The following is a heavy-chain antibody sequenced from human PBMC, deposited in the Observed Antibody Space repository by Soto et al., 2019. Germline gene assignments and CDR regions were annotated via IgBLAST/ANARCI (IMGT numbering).Heavy chain of an antibody. CDR1: GDSMSSSNW. V-gene: IGHV4-4*02. CDR2: AHHSGRT. Sequence: SETLSLTCTVSGDSMSSSNWWNWVRQPPGKGLEWIGEAHHSGRTNYNPSLKSRVTISVDRSQNLFSLKLISVTAADTAKYFCARGWDANSWGQGTLVTVSS. J-gene: IGHJ4*02. CDR3: ARGWDANS. D-gene: IGHD6-19*01.